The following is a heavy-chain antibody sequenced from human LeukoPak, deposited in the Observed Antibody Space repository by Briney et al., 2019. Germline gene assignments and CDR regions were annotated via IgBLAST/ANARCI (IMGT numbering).Heavy chain of an antibody. D-gene: IGHD3-22*01. CDR2: IYPVDSNI. CDR3: ARTTDTSGKNYMDV. J-gene: IGHJ6*03. V-gene: IGHV5-51*01. Sequence: GESLKISCKGSGYSFTTYWIAWVRQMPGRGLEWMGIIYPVDSNIRYSPSFQGQVTISADKSISTAYLQWSSLKASDTAMYYCARTTDTSGKNYMDVWGKGTTVTVSS. CDR1: GYSFTTYW.